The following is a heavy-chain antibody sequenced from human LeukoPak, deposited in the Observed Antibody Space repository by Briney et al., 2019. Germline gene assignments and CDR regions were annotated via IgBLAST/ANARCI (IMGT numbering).Heavy chain of an antibody. CDR1: GYTFNRHS. CDR3: ARALFVVVPAAPGHFYYMDV. V-gene: IGHV1-2*02. D-gene: IGHD2-2*01. Sequence: ASVKVSCKASGYTFNRHSIIWVRQAPGQGLEWMGWINPNSGGTNYAQKFQGRVTMTRDTSISTAYMELSRLRSDDTAVYYCARALFVVVPAAPGHFYYMDVWGKGTTVTVSS. J-gene: IGHJ6*03. CDR2: INPNSGGT.